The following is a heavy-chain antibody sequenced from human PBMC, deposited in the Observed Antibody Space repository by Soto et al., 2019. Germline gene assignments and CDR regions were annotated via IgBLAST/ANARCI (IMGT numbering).Heavy chain of an antibody. V-gene: IGHV4-34*01. Sequence: ASETLSLTCAVYGGSFSGYYWSWTRQPPGKGLEWIGEINHSGSTNYNPSLKSRVTISVDTSKNQFSLKLSSVTAADTAVYYCARRGLPPTQSIAARSPLDYWGQGXLVTVS. CDR2: INHSGST. CDR3: ARRGLPPTQSIAARSPLDY. CDR1: GGSFSGYY. J-gene: IGHJ4*02. D-gene: IGHD6-6*01.